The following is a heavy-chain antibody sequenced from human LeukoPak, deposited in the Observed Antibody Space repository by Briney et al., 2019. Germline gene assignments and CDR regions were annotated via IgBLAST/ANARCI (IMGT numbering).Heavy chain of an antibody. D-gene: IGHD1-26*01. J-gene: IGHJ4*02. Sequence: PGGSLRLSCAASGFTLSSYAMHWVRQAPGKGLEWVAVISCDGSNKYYADSVKGRFTISRDNSKNTLYLQMNSLRAEDTAVYYCARGPKTVEWVLYFSRWGFDYWGQGTLVTVSS. CDR3: ARGPKTVEWVLYFSRWGFDY. CDR1: GFTLSSYA. CDR2: ISCDGSNK. V-gene: IGHV3-30-3*01.